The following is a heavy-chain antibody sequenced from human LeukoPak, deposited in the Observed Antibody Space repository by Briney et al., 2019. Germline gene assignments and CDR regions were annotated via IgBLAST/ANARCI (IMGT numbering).Heavy chain of an antibody. J-gene: IGHJ4*02. CDR2: ISSSSSTI. Sequence: GGSLRLSCAASGFTFSSYSMNWVRQAPGKGLEWVSYISSSSSTIYYADSVKGRFTISRDNAKNSLYLQMNSLRAEDTAVYYCARDPEKVVADTYYFDYWGQGTLVTVSS. CDR1: GFTFSSYS. V-gene: IGHV3-48*04. D-gene: IGHD3-22*01. CDR3: ARDPEKVVADTYYFDY.